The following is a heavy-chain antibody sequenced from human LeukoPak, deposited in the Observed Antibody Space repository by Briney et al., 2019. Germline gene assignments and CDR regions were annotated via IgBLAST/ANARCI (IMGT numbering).Heavy chain of an antibody. CDR3: ARDFRWGYDY. Sequence: GRSLRLSCAASGFTFSTYAMHWVRQAPGKGLEWVAVISYDGNNQDYPDSVKGRFTISRDNAKNTLYLQVNSLRAEDTAVYYCARDFRWGYDYWGRGTLVTVSS. V-gene: IGHV3-30-3*01. CDR2: ISYDGNNQ. CDR1: GFTFSTYA. J-gene: IGHJ4*02. D-gene: IGHD7-27*01.